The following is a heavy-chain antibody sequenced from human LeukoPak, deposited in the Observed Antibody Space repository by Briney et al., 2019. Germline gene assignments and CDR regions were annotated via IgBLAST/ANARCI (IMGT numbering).Heavy chain of an antibody. V-gene: IGHV4-59*08. J-gene: IGHJ3*02. CDR2: IYYSGST. CDR3: ARHRGERRAFAI. Sequence: SETLSLTCTVSSGSISSYYWSWIRQPPGKGLEWIGYIYYSGSTNYNPSLKSRVTISVDTSKNQFSLKLISVTAADTAVYYCARHRGERRAFAIWGQGTMVTVSS. D-gene: IGHD1-1*01. CDR1: SGSISSYY.